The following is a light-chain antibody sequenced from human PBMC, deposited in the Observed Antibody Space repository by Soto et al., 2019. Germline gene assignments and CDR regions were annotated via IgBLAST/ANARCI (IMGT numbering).Light chain of an antibody. CDR2: DAS. V-gene: IGKV1-39*01. J-gene: IGKJ1*01. CDR3: QQSYSTLRT. CDR1: QNINRC. Sequence: DIQLTQSPSSLSASVGDRVTITCRASQNINRCLNWYQQKPGQAPKFLIYDASSLQSGVPSRFSGSGSGTDFTLTISSLQPEDFATYYCQQSYSTLRTFGQGTKVDMK.